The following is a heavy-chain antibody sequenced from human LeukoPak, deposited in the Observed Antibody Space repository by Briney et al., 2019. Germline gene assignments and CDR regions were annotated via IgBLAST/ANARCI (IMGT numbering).Heavy chain of an antibody. CDR3: AHRLDLVGNWHSGAFGF. V-gene: IGHV2-5*02. Sequence: SGPTLVNPTETLTLTCTFSGFSLRSRPMGVGWIRQPPGKALEWLALIYWDDDKRYRPSLQSRLTITKDTSKNQVVLTMTNMDPVDTATYFCAHRLDLVGNWHSGAFGFRGRGTMVTVSS. D-gene: IGHD1/OR15-1a*01. J-gene: IGHJ3*01. CDR2: IYWDDDK. CDR1: GFSLRSRPMG.